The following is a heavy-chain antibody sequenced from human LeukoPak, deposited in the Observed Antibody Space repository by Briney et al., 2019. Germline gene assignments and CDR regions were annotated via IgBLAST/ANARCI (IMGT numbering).Heavy chain of an antibody. CDR2: IRYDGSNK. CDR3: ARDTHLGLHTGYYYYYMDV. D-gene: IGHD1-14*01. Sequence: GGSLRLSCAASGFTFSSYGMHWVRQAPGKGLEWVAFIRYDGSNKYYADSVKGRFTISRDNSKNTLYLQMNSLRAEDTAVYYCARDTHLGLHTGYYYYYMDVWGKGTTVTVSS. V-gene: IGHV3-30*02. J-gene: IGHJ6*03. CDR1: GFTFSSYG.